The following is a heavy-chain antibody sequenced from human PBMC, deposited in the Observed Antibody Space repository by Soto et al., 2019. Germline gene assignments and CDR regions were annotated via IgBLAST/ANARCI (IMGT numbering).Heavy chain of an antibody. CDR2: IYYSGST. V-gene: IGHV4-39*01. CDR3: ARQHDYIWGSYRHSGY. Sequence: PSETLSLTCTVSGGSISSSSYYWGWIRQPPGKGLEWIGSIYYSGSTYYNPSLKSRVTISVDTSKNQFSLKLSSVTAADTAVYYCARQHDYIWGSYRHSGYWGQGTLVTVSS. J-gene: IGHJ4*02. CDR1: GGSISSSSYY. D-gene: IGHD3-16*02.